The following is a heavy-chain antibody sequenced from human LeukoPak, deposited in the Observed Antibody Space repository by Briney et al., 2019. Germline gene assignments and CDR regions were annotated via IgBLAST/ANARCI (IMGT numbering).Heavy chain of an antibody. CDR3: ATDFYVTT. CDR2: IRSNSDGGTI. J-gene: IGHJ5*02. CDR1: GFTFDSYA. V-gene: IGHV3-15*07. D-gene: IGHD2/OR15-2a*01. Sequence: GGSLRLSCAASGFTFDSYAMNWVRQAPGKGLEWVGRIRSNSDGGTIDYAAPVKGRFALSRDDSKNTLYLQMNSLQTEDTAVYYCATDFYVTTWGQGTLVTVSS.